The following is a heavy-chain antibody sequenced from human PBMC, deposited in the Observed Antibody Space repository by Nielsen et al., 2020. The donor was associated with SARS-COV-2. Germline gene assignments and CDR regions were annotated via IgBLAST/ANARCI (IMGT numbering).Heavy chain of an antibody. CDR2: FDTEDGET. Sequence: ASVKVSCKVSGYTLTDLSMHWVRQAPGKGLEWMGGFDTEDGETIYAQKFQGRVTMTEDTSTDTAYMELSSLRSEDTAVYYCATVIGSNVLRYFDWAYWGQGTLVTVSS. CDR1: GYTLTDLS. D-gene: IGHD3-9*01. CDR3: ATVIGSNVLRYFDWAY. V-gene: IGHV1-24*01. J-gene: IGHJ4*02.